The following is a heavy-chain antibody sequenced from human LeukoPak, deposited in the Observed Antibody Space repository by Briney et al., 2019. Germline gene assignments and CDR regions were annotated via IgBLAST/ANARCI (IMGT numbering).Heavy chain of an antibody. D-gene: IGHD1-14*01. V-gene: IGHV3-7*05. J-gene: IGHJ3*02. CDR2: INQEGSYK. CDR1: GFTFSAYW. CDR3: TRDHSGDNLVAFYI. Sequence: GGSLRLSCAASGFTFSAYWMTWVREAPGKGLECVAHINQEGSYKNYADSVKGRFAISRDNAKKSLYLQMNSLTAEDTAVFYCTRDHSGDNLVAFYIWGQGTMVTVSS.